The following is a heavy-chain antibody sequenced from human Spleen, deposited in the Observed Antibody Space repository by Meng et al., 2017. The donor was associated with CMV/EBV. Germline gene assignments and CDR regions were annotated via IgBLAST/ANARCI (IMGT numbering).Heavy chain of an antibody. D-gene: IGHD5-12*01. V-gene: IGHV3-21*01. J-gene: IGHJ4*02. CDR2: ISSNSEYM. Sequence: GGSLRLSCVASGFTFSTYSMTWVRQAPGKGLEWVSSISSNSEYMYYADSVKGRFTISRDNAKKSLFLQMNSLRAEDTAVYYCARADIVDYWGQGTLVTVSS. CDR3: ARADIVDY. CDR1: GFTFSTYS.